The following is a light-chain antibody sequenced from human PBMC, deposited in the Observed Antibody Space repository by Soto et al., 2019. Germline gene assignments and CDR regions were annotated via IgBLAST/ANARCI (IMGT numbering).Light chain of an antibody. V-gene: IGKV3-20*01. J-gene: IGKJ2*01. Sequence: IVLTQSPGTLSFSPGERATLSCRASQTINSRYLAWYQQKPGQAPRLLIYGASSRATGIPDRFSGSGSGTDFTLPISRLEPEDFAVYYCQHYDTSPLYPFGQGAKLEFK. CDR1: QTINSRY. CDR2: GAS. CDR3: QHYDTSPLYP.